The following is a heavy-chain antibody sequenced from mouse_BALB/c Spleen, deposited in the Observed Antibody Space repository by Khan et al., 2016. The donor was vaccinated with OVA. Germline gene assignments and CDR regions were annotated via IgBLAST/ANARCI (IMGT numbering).Heavy chain of an antibody. CDR2: IGSGEST. CDR1: GFTFSNYA. V-gene: IGHV5-6-5*01. CDR3: ARDYWFAY. J-gene: IGHJ3*01. Sequence: EVELVESGGGLVKPGGSLKLSCEASGFTFSNYAMSWVRQSPEKRLEWVASIGSGESTYYLASVKGRFTISRDNARNILYLQMSSLRSDDTAMYYCARDYWFAYWGQGTLVTVSA.